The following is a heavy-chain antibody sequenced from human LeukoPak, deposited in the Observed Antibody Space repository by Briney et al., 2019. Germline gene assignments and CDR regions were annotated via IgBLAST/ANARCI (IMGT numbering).Heavy chain of an antibody. CDR2: IKSKTDGGTT. Sequence: AGGSLRLSCAASGFTFSNAWMNWVRQAPGKGLEWVGRIKSKTDGGTTDYAAPVKGRFTISRDDSKNTPYLQMNSLKTEDTAVYYCTTDNIVLINSRFDYWGQGTLVTVSS. CDR3: TTDNIVLINSRFDY. CDR1: GFTFSNAW. D-gene: IGHD2-8*01. V-gene: IGHV3-15*01. J-gene: IGHJ4*02.